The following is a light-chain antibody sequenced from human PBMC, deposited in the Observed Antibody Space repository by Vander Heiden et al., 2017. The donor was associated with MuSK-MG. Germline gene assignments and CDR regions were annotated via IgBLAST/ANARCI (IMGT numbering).Light chain of an antibody. CDR1: SSNMGNNY. CDR2: DNN. CDR3: GTWDSSLSAYV. J-gene: IGLJ1*01. Sequence: ISCSGSSSNMGNNYVSWYQQLPGTAPKLLIYDNNKRPSGIPDRFSGSKSGTSATLGITGLQTGDEADYYCGTWDSSLSAYVFGTGTKVTVL. V-gene: IGLV1-51*01.